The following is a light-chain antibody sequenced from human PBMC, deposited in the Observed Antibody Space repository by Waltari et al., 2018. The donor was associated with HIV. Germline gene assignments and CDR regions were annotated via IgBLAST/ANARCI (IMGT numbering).Light chain of an antibody. CDR2: RSD. V-gene: IGLV1-44*01. Sequence: QSVLTQPPSASGSPGQRVTISCPGSRPNNGSRPVNWYQQSAGSAPTLLIYRSDLRPSGVPDRFSGSKSATSASLAISGLQSEDEATYYCASWDDSLNGVIFGGGTELTVL. J-gene: IGLJ2*01. CDR3: ASWDDSLNGVI. CDR1: RPNNGSRP.